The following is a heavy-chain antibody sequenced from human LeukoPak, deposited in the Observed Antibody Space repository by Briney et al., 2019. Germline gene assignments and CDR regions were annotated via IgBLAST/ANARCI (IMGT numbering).Heavy chain of an antibody. CDR3: ARQLPTAAADTRGYFDY. Sequence: SETLSLTCSVSAGPISNGDYYWGWIRQAPGKGLEWIGCIFYGESTHYNPSLKSRATISVDTSKNQFSLKLTSVTAADAAIYYCARQLPTAAADTRGYFDYWGQGTVVTVSS. V-gene: IGHV4-39*01. CDR1: AGPISNGDYY. CDR2: IFYGEST. J-gene: IGHJ4*01. D-gene: IGHD6-25*01.